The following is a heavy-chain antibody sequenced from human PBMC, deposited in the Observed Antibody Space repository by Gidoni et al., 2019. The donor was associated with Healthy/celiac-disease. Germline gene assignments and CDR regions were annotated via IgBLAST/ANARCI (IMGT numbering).Heavy chain of an antibody. CDR2: ISYDGSNK. V-gene: IGHV3-30*18. D-gene: IGHD2-21*01. CDR1: GFTFSSYG. CDR3: AKDFAVVAFDI. Sequence: QVQLVESGGGVVKPGRSLRLSCAASGFTFSSYGMHWVRQAPGKGLGWVAVISYDGSNKYYADSVKGRFTISRDNSKNTLYLQMNSLRAEDTAVYYCAKDFAVVAFDIWGQGTMVTVSS. J-gene: IGHJ3*02.